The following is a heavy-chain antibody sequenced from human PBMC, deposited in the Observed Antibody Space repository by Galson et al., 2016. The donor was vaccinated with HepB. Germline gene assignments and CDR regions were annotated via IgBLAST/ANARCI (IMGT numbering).Heavy chain of an antibody. D-gene: IGHD3-22*01. Sequence: QSGAEVKKPGESLRISCETSGYNFPKYWISWVRQKPGKGLQWMGRIDPNDSGGHYSPSFQGLVTISADRSVTTVYLQWTSLKASDTAIYYCARHYYDTAGYDAGLAYWGRGTLVTVST. J-gene: IGHJ4*02. V-gene: IGHV5-10-1*01. CDR1: GYNFPKYW. CDR2: IDPNDSGG. CDR3: ARHYYDTAGYDAGLAY.